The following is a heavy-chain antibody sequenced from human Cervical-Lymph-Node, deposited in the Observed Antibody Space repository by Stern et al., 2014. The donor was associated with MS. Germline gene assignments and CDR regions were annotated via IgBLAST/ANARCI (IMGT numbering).Heavy chain of an antibody. CDR3: ATAIYSSGWGGWFDP. J-gene: IGHJ5*02. CDR2: IYPDDSDT. CDR1: GYKFINYW. V-gene: IGHV5-51*01. D-gene: IGHD6-19*01. Sequence: EVQLVESGAEVKKPGESLRISCKGSGYKFINYWIGWVRQMPGKGLEWMGIIYPDDSDTRYSPSFQGQVTIPADKSVSTPYLQWGSLKASDTAIYYCATAIYSSGWGGWFDPWGQGTLVTVSS.